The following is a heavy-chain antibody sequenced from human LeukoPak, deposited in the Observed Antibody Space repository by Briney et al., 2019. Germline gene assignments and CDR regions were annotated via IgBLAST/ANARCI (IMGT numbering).Heavy chain of an antibody. Sequence: PSETLSLTCTVSGGSISSSSYYWGWIRQPPGKGLEWIGSIYYSGSTYYNPSLKSRVTISVDTSKNQFSLKLSSVTAADTAVYYCARDTVPLDYSGNSFWFDPWGQGTLVTVSS. CDR3: ARDTVPLDYSGNSFWFDP. J-gene: IGHJ5*02. D-gene: IGHD4-23*01. CDR2: IYYSGST. CDR1: GGSISSSSYY. V-gene: IGHV4-39*07.